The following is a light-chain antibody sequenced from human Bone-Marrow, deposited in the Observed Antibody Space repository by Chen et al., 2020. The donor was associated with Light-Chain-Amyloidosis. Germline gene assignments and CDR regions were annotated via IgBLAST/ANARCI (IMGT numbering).Light chain of an antibody. J-gene: IGLJ3*02. V-gene: IGLV1-44*01. CDR3: AAWDDSLNGWV. CDR2: SNN. Sequence: QSVLTQPPSASGTPGQRATISCSGSSSNIGSNTVNWYQQLPGTAPKLIIFSNNQRPSGVPDRFSGSKSGTSASLAISGLQSEDEADYYCAAWDDSLNGWVFGGGTKLTVL. CDR1: SSNIGSNT.